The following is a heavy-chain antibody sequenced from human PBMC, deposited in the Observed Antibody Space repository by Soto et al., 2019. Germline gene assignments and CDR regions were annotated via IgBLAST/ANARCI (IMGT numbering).Heavy chain of an antibody. CDR2: IYYSGST. D-gene: IGHD6-13*01. Sequence: SSETLSLTCTVSGGSISSSSYYWGWIRQPPGKGLEWIGSIYYSGSTYYNPSLKSRVTISVDTSKNQFSLKLSSVTAADTAVYYCARLAALYYFDYWGQGTLVTVSS. CDR1: GGSISSSSYY. CDR3: ARLAALYYFDY. V-gene: IGHV4-39*01. J-gene: IGHJ4*02.